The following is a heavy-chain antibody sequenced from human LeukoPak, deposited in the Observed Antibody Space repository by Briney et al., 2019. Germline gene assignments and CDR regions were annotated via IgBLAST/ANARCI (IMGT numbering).Heavy chain of an antibody. J-gene: IGHJ4*02. V-gene: IGHV3-21*01. CDR3: AREQVVVVPAALDY. Sequence: PGGSLRLSCAASGFTFSSYSMNWVRQAPGEGLECVSSISSSSSYIYYADSVKGRFTISRDNAKNSLYLQMNSLRAEDTAVYYCAREQVVVVPAALDYWGQGTLVTVSS. D-gene: IGHD2-2*01. CDR1: GFTFSSYS. CDR2: ISSSSSYI.